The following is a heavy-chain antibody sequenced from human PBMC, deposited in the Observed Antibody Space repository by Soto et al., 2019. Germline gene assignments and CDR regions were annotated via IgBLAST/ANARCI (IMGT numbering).Heavy chain of an antibody. Sequence: EVQLVESGGGLVQPGGSLRLSCAASGFTVSSNYMSWVRQAPGKGLEWVSVIYSGGSTYYADSVKGRFTISRDNSKNTLYLQMNSLRAEDTAVYYCARAGDVDLSYYYGMDVWGQGTTVTVSS. CDR1: GFTVSSNY. CDR2: IYSGGST. CDR3: ARAGDVDLSYYYGMDV. D-gene: IGHD7-27*01. J-gene: IGHJ6*02. V-gene: IGHV3-66*01.